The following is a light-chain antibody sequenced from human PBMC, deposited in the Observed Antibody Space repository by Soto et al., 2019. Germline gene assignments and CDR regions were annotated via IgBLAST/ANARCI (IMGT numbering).Light chain of an antibody. V-gene: IGKV1D-12*01. CDR2: EAS. J-gene: IGKJ5*01. CDR3: KQANSFPIT. Sequence: EIQMTQSPSSVTESVGDRVTITSRASQGITTRLAWYQQTPGKDPKLLIYEASSLQSGVPSRISGSGSGTDFTLTISSLQPEDFATYYCKQANSFPITFGQGTRLEI. CDR1: QGITTR.